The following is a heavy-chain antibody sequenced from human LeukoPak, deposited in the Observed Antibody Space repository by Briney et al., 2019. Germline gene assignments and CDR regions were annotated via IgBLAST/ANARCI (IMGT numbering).Heavy chain of an antibody. D-gene: IGHD6-13*01. J-gene: IGHJ5*02. CDR3: ARVGIAAAVTLRYWFDP. CDR2: ISYDGSRT. Sequence: GGSLRLSCAASGFTFSTYAMHWVRQAPRKGLEWVAVISYDGSRTYYAVSVKGRFTISRDNSKNTLYLQMNSLRDEDTPVYYCARVGIAAAVTLRYWFDPWGQGTLVSVCS. CDR1: GFTFSTYA. V-gene: IGHV3-30*04.